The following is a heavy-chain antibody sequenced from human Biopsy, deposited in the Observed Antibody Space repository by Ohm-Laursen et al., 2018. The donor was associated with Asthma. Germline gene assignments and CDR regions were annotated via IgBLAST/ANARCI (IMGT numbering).Heavy chain of an antibody. V-gene: IGHV1-3*01. CDR3: ARTYYDFLTGQVDDAFAM. D-gene: IGHD3-9*01. J-gene: IGHJ3*02. CDR2: INAGNGNT. Sequence: SVKVSCKASGYTFINYAIHWVRQAPGQRLEWMGWINAGNGNTKYSQKFQGRVTITRDTSASTAYMDLSSLRSEDTAVYYCARTYYDFLTGQVDDAFAMWGQGTMVTVSS. CDR1: GYTFINYA.